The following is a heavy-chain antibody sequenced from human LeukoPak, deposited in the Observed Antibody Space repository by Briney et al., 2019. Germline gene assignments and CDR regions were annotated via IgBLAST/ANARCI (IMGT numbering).Heavy chain of an antibody. CDR3: ARGGNSAYWYLDL. J-gene: IGHJ2*01. Sequence: ASVKVSCKASGYTFTTYGITWVRQAPGQGLEWMGWISAYSGNTNYAQKFQGRVTMTTDTSTSTAYMELKSLRSDDTAVYYCARGGNSAYWYLDLWGRGTLVTVSS. CDR1: GYTFTTYG. CDR2: ISAYSGNT. V-gene: IGHV1-18*01. D-gene: IGHD4-23*01.